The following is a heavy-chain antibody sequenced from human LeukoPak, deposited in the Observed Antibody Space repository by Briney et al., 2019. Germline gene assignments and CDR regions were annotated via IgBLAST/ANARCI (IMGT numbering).Heavy chain of an antibody. CDR2: ISWNSGSI. J-gene: IGHJ4*02. D-gene: IGHD3-9*01. CDR3: AKGLTGYYSNFDY. V-gene: IGHV3-9*03. CDR1: GFTFDDYA. Sequence: GGSLRLSCAASGFTFDDYAMHWVRQAPGKGLEWVSGISWNSGSIGYADSVKGRFTISRDNAKNSLYLQMNSLRAEDMALYYCAKGLTGYYSNFDYWGQGTLVTVSS.